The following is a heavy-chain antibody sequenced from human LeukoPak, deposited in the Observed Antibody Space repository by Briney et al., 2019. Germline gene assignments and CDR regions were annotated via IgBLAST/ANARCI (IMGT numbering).Heavy chain of an antibody. CDR1: GYTFTSYD. V-gene: IGHV1-8*01. CDR3: ARDPRYSGYDPDY. J-gene: IGHJ4*02. CDR2: MNPNSGNT. D-gene: IGHD5-12*01. Sequence: APVKVSCKASGYTFTSYDINWVRQATGQGLEWMGWMNPNSGNTGYAQKFQGRVTMTRNTSISTAYMELSSLRSEDTAVYYCARDPRYSGYDPDYWGQGTLVTVSS.